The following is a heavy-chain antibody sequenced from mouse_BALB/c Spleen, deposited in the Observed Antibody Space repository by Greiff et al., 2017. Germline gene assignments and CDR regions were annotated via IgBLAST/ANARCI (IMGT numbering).Heavy chain of an antibody. J-gene: IGHJ4*01. V-gene: IGHV5-17*02. CDR3: ARGSTTVVAPYYYAMDY. CDR2: ISSGSSTI. Sequence: DVKLVESGGGLVQPGGSRKLSCAASGFTFSSFGMHWVRQAPEKGLEWVAYISSGSSTIYYADTVKGRFTISRDNPKNTLFLQMTSLRSEDTAMYYCARGSTTVVAPYYYAMDYWGQGTSVTVSS. D-gene: IGHD1-1*01. CDR1: GFTFSSFG.